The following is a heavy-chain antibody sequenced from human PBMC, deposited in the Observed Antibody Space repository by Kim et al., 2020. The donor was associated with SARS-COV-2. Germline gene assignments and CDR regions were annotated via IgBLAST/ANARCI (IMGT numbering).Heavy chain of an antibody. Sequence: GGSLRLSCAASGFTFSSYGMHWVRQAPGKGLEWVAAIWCDGSNTYYADSVKGRFTISRDNSKNTLYLQMNSLRAEDTAVYYCARESVAAATYGYFDLWGRGTLVTVSS. J-gene: IGHJ2*01. CDR1: GFTFSSYG. CDR2: IWCDGSNT. CDR3: ARESVAAATYGYFDL. D-gene: IGHD6-13*01. V-gene: IGHV3-33*01.